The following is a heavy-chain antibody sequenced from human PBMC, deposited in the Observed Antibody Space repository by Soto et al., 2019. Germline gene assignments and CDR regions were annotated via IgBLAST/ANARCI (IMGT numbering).Heavy chain of an antibody. D-gene: IGHD6-19*01. CDR3: ARDLALAGNY. CDR2: ISSTSPYT. J-gene: IGHJ4*02. CDR1: GFTFSSYA. Sequence: VGSLRLSCAASGFTFSSYAMNWVRQTQEKGLEWVSSISSTSPYTHYSDSVKGRFTISRDNANNSLFLQMNSLRAEDTATYYCARDLALAGNYWGQGVLVTVSS. V-gene: IGHV3-21*01.